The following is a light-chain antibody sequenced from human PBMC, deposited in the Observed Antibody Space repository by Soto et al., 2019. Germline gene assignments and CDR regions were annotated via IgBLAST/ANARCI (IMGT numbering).Light chain of an antibody. V-gene: IGKV3-20*01. CDR2: GES. Sequence: TQSPSSVSASVGDRVTITCRASQGISSLLAWYQQKPGQAPRLIIYGESSRTTCIPDRFSGSGSGIDFTLTISRLEPKNFTVYYCHQYGSSPSYTFGHLTKLEIK. CDR1: QGISSL. J-gene: IGKJ2*01. CDR3: HQYGSSPSYT.